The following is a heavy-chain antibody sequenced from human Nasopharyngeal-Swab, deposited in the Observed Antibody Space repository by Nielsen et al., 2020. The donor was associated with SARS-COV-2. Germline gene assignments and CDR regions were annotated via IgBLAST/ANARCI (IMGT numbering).Heavy chain of an antibody. J-gene: IGHJ5*02. Sequence: SETLSLTCTVSSVSITSQYWSWIRQPPGKGLEWIGYISHNSGTSYSPSLKSRVTMFMDTSKNQFSLRLRSVTAADTAVYYCAKEGATGWFDPWGQGTLVTVSS. CDR2: ISHNSGT. CDR1: SVSITSQY. V-gene: IGHV4-59*11. CDR3: AKEGATGWFDP.